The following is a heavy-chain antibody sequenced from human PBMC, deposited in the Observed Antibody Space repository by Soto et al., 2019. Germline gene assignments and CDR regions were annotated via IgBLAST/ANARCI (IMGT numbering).Heavy chain of an antibody. CDR3: ARTQDYDSSNDAFDI. CDR1: GGSISSSSYY. J-gene: IGHJ3*02. Sequence: QLQLQESGPGLVKPSETLSLTCTVSGGSISSSSYYWGWIRQPPGKGLGWIGSIYYSGSTYYNPSLKSRVTISVDTSKNQFSLKLSSVTAADTAVYYCARTQDYDSSNDAFDIWGQGTMVTVSS. D-gene: IGHD3-22*01. V-gene: IGHV4-39*01. CDR2: IYYSGST.